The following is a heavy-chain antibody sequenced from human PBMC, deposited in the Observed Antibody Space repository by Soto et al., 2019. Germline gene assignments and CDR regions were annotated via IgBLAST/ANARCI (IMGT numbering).Heavy chain of an antibody. CDR1: GGSISSSSYY. J-gene: IGHJ3*02. Sequence: SETLSLTCTVSGGSISSSSYYWGWIRQPPGKGLEWIGSIYYSGSTYYNPSLKSRVTISVDTSKNQFSLKLSSVIAADTAVYYCARRGYYYDSSDDAFDIWGQGTMVTVSS. V-gene: IGHV4-39*01. D-gene: IGHD3-22*01. CDR3: ARRGYYYDSSDDAFDI. CDR2: IYYSGST.